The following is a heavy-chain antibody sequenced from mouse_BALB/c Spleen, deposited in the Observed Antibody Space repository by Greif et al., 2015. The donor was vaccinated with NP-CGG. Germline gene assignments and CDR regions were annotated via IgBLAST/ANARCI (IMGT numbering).Heavy chain of an antibody. J-gene: IGHJ3*01. V-gene: IGHV1-18*01. Sequence: VQLQQSGPKLVKPGASVKIPCKASGYTFTDYNMDWVKQSHGKSLEWIGDINPNNGGTIYNQKFKGKATLTVDKSSSTAYMELRSLTSEDTAVYYCARGDYGSRFAYWGQGTLVTVSA. CDR2: INPNNGGT. CDR3: ARGDYGSRFAY. CDR1: GYTFTDYN. D-gene: IGHD1-1*01.